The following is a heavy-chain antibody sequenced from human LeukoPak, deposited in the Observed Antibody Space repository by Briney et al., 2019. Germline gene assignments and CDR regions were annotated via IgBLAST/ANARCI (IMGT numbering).Heavy chain of an antibody. V-gene: IGHV3-20*04. J-gene: IGHJ4*02. CDR3: ARGYYDAPGY. Sequence: GGSLRLSCAASGFTFDDYGMSWVRQTPGKGLEWISGINWNGGSINHADSVRGRFTISRDNAKNSLYLQMNGLRAEDTALYYCARGYYDAPGYWGQGTLVTVSS. D-gene: IGHD3-22*01. CDR1: GFTFDDYG. CDR2: INWNGGSI.